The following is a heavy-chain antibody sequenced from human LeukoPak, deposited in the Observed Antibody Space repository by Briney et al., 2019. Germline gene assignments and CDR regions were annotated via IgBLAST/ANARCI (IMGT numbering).Heavy chain of an antibody. D-gene: IGHD6-19*01. CDR3: AKPGVAAGVYFDL. V-gene: IGHV3-30*18. CDR1: GFTFSSYG. J-gene: IGHJ2*01. CDR2: ISYDGSNK. Sequence: GRSLRLSCAASGFTFSSYGMHWVRQAPGGGREWVAGISYDGSNKYYTDSVKGRFTISRDNSKNTLYLQMNSLRPEDRAVYYCAKPGVAAGVYFDLWGRGTLVTVSS.